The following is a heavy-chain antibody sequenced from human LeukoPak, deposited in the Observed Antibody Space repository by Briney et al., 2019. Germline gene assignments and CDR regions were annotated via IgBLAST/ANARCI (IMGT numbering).Heavy chain of an antibody. CDR1: GFTFSSYE. D-gene: IGHD6-13*01. CDR2: ISSSGSTI. V-gene: IGHV3-48*03. J-gene: IGHJ4*02. Sequence: PGGSLRLSCAASGFTFSSYEMNWVRQAPGKGLEWVSYISSSGSTIYYADSVKGRFTISRDNAKNSLYLQMNSLRAEDTAVYYCARDSSSSWYKGGLDYWGQGTLVTVSS. CDR3: ARDSSSSWYKGGLDY.